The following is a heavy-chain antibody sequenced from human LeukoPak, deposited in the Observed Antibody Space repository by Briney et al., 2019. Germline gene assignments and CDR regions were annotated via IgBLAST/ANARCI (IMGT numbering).Heavy chain of an antibody. V-gene: IGHV1-2*02. CDR1: GYTFTGFY. Sequence: ASVKVSCKASGYTFTGFYMHWVRQAPGQGLEWMGWINPNSGGTNYAQKLQGRVTMTRDTSISTAYMELSRLRSDDTAAYYCARGSRITMVRGTKGNWSDPWGQGTLVTVSS. CDR2: INPNSGGT. CDR3: ARGSRITMVRGTKGNWSDP. D-gene: IGHD3-10*01. J-gene: IGHJ5*02.